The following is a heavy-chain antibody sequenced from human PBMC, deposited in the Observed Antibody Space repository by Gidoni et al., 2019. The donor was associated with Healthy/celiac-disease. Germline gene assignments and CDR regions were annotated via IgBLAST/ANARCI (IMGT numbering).Heavy chain of an antibody. CDR1: GGSISSGGYY. J-gene: IGHJ3*02. V-gene: IGHV4-31*03. CDR2: IYYSGST. Sequence: LQESGPGLVKPSQTLSLTCTVSGGSISSGGYYWSWIRQHPGKGLEWIGYIYYSGSTYYNPSLKSRVTISVDTSKNQFSLKLSSVTAADTAVYYCARDRYNWNGNAFDIWGQGTMVTVSS. D-gene: IGHD1-20*01. CDR3: ARDRYNWNGNAFDI.